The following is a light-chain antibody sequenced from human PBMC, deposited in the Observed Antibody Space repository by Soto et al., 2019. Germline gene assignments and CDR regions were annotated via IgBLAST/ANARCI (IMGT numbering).Light chain of an antibody. CDR2: LNSDGSH. J-gene: IGLJ2*01. CDR3: QTWGTGIHLV. Sequence: QPVLTQSPSASASLGASVKLTCTLSSGHSSYVITWHQQQPEKGPRYLMKLNSDGSHNKGDGIPDRFSGSSSGAERSLTISSLQSEDEADYYCQTWGTGIHLVFGGGTKLTVL. V-gene: IGLV4-69*01. CDR1: SGHSSYV.